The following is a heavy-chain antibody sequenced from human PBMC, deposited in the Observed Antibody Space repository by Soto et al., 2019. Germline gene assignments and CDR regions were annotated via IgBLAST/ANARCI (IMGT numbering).Heavy chain of an antibody. CDR1: GGSISSGGYY. D-gene: IGHD1-20*01. Sequence: SETLSLTCTVSGGSISSGGYYWSWIRQHPGKVLEWIGYIYYSGSTYYNPSLKSRVTIXXXXSXKXLXLXXXSVTAADTAVYYCARLNWNHGNYYGMDVWGQGTTDTVSS. J-gene: IGHJ6*02. CDR3: ARLNWNHGNYYGMDV. V-gene: IGHV4-31*03. CDR2: IYYSGST.